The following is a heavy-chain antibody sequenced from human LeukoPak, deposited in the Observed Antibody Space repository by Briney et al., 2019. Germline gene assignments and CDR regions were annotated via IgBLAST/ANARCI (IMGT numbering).Heavy chain of an antibody. D-gene: IGHD4-17*01. J-gene: IGHJ4*02. CDR2: IDSSGRTI. CDR1: GFTFSTYE. V-gene: IGHV3-48*03. CDR3: ARDADYGVYLDY. Sequence: AGGSLRLSCAASGFTFSTYEMTWVRQAPGKGLEWVSYIDSSGRTIYYADSVEGRFTISRDNAKSSLYLQMNSLRAEDTAIYCCARDADYGVYLDYWGQGTLVTVSS.